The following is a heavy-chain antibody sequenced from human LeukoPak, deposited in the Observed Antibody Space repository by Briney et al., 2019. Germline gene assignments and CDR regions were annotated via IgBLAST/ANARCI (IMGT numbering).Heavy chain of an antibody. D-gene: IGHD6-19*01. CDR3: ARGYDTGWTPLDY. CDR1: GYTFTSYD. J-gene: IGHJ4*02. V-gene: IGHV1-8*01. CDR2: MSPNSGNT. Sequence: GASVKVSCKASGYTFTSYDINWVRQATGQGLEWMGWMSPNSGNTGYEQKFQGRVTMTRNTSISTAYMELSSLRSDDTAVYYCARGYDTGWTPLDYWGQGTLVTVSS.